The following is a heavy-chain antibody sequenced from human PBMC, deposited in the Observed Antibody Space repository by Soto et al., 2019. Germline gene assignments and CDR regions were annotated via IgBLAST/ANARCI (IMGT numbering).Heavy chain of an antibody. J-gene: IGHJ6*02. D-gene: IGHD3-10*01. V-gene: IGHV4-31*03. Sequence: QVQLQESGPGLVKPSQTLSLICSVSGGSITSGGYYWNWIRQHPGKGLQWVGCMDYSGGTTYNPSLKSRLTRSVDISNNQFSLRLTSVTAADTAVYFCARAILLWPRAANGMDVWGQGTTVTVSS. CDR3: ARAILLWPRAANGMDV. CDR2: MDYSGGT. CDR1: GGSITSGGYY.